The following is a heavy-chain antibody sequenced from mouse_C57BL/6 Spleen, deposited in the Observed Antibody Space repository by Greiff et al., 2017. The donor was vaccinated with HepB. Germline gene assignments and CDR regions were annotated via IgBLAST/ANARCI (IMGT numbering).Heavy chain of an antibody. Sequence: QVQLQQPGAELVKPGASVKLSCKASGYTFTSYWMHWVTQRPGQGLEWIGMIHPNSGSTNYNEKFKSKSTLTVDKSSSTAYMQLSSLTSEDSAFYYCAGDYGSSAWFAYWGQGTLVTVSA. CDR1: GYTFTSYW. CDR3: AGDYGSSAWFAY. CDR2: IHPNSGST. J-gene: IGHJ3*01. D-gene: IGHD1-1*01. V-gene: IGHV1-64*01.